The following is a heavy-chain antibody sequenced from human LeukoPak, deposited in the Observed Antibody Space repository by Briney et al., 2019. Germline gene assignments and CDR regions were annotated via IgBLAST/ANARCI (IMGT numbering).Heavy chain of an antibody. CDR3: TSRAERDIVVVPAA. CDR1: GFTFGDYA. V-gene: IGHV3-49*04. CDR2: IRSKAYGGTT. J-gene: IGHJ5*02. Sequence: GGSLRLSCTASGFTFGDYAMSGVRQAPGKGLEWVGFIRSKAYGGTTEYAASVKGRFTISRDDSKSIAYLQMNSLKTEDTAVYYCTSRAERDIVVVPAAWGQGTLVTVSS. D-gene: IGHD2-2*01.